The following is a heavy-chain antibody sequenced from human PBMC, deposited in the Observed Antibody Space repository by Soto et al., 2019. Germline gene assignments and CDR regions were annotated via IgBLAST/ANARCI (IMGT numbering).Heavy chain of an antibody. Sequence: GGSLRLSCAASGFTFSSYAMSWVRQAPGKGLEWVSAISGSGGSTYYAGSVKGRFTISRDNSKNTLYLQMNSLRAEDTAVYYCAKDYYPLRVRGVSHDYWGQGTLVTVSS. CDR1: GFTFSSYA. D-gene: IGHD3-10*01. V-gene: IGHV3-23*01. CDR3: AKDYYPLRVRGVSHDY. J-gene: IGHJ4*02. CDR2: ISGSGGST.